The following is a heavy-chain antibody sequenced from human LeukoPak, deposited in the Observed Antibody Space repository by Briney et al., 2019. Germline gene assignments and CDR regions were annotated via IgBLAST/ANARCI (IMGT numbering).Heavy chain of an antibody. Sequence: PSETLSLTCTVSGGSISSYYWSWIRQPPGKGLEWIGYIYYSGSTNYNPSLKCRVTISVDTSKNQFSLKLSSVTAADTAVYYCARDRGGDRDWAFDIWGQGTMVTVSS. CDR2: IYYSGST. J-gene: IGHJ3*02. V-gene: IGHV4-59*01. CDR3: ARDRGGDRDWAFDI. CDR1: GGSISSYY. D-gene: IGHD2-21*02.